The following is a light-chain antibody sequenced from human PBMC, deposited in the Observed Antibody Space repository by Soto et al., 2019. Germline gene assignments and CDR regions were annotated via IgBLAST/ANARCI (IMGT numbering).Light chain of an antibody. CDR2: GVT. Sequence: QSALTQPASVSGSPGQSITISCTGTSSDVGGYNYVSWYQQHPGIAPKLLIYGVTNRPSGVSTRFSGSKSGNTASLTISGLQAEDEADYHCSSYTSAITLLYLCWTGTKLTVL. V-gene: IGLV2-14*01. CDR3: SSYTSAITLLYL. J-gene: IGLJ1*01. CDR1: SSDVGGYNY.